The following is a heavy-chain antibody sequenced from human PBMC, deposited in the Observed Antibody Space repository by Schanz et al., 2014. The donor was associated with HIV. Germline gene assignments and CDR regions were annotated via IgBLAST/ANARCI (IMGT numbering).Heavy chain of an antibody. Sequence: EVQLVESGGGLVKPGGSLRLSCAASEFTFRNAWMNWVRQAPGKGLEWVGRIKSKIDGGTTDYAAPVKGRFTISRDDSKNTLYVQMNRLKTEDTAMYFCTTDNEPYGYWGQGTLVTVPS. D-gene: IGHD4-17*01. CDR2: IKSKIDGGTT. CDR3: TTDNEPYGY. CDR1: EFTFRNAW. V-gene: IGHV3-15*01. J-gene: IGHJ4*02.